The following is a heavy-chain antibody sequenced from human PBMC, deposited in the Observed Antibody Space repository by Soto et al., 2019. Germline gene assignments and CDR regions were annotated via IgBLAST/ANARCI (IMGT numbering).Heavy chain of an antibody. Sequence: ASVKVSCKASGYTFISLGMSWVRQAPGQGLEWMGWISGHNANTNYGQKFQGRVTMTTDISTNPAYMGLGSLRSDYTAVYYCARTVDVDTVMGLYYYVMDVWGQGTTVTVSS. V-gene: IGHV1-18*01. CDR2: ISGHNANT. J-gene: IGHJ6*02. D-gene: IGHD5-18*01. CDR3: ARTVDVDTVMGLYYYVMDV. CDR1: GYTFISLG.